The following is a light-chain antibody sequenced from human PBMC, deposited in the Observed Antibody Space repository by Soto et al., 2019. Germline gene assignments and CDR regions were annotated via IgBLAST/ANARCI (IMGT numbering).Light chain of an antibody. CDR1: QSISVY. J-gene: IGKJ4*01. V-gene: IGKV1-27*01. Sequence: DIQMTQSPSSLSASLGDRVTITCRASQSISVYLAWFQQKPGKVPKLLIYAASTLQSGVPSRFSGSGSGTDFTLTISSLQPEDVATYYCQKYNSPPLTFGGGTKVEIK. CDR2: AAS. CDR3: QKYNSPPLT.